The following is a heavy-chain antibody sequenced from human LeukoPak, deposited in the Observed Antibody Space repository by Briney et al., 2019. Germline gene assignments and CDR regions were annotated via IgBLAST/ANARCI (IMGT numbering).Heavy chain of an antibody. CDR3: AKDGYSSGNMIDY. D-gene: IGHD6-19*01. CDR1: GFTFSSFG. J-gene: IGHJ4*02. V-gene: IGHV3-33*06. CDR2: IWYDGNNK. Sequence: PGGSLRLSCAASGFTFSSFGMHWVRQAPGKGLEWVAVIWYDGNNKYYADSVKGRFTISRDNSKNTLYLQMNSLRAEDTAVYYCAKDGYSSGNMIDYWGQGTLVTVSS.